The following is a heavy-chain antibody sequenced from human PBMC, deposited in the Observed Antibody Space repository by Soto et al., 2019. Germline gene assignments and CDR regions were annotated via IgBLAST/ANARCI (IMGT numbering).Heavy chain of an antibody. J-gene: IGHJ4*02. CDR1: GGSFSNTIYY. V-gene: IGHV4-39*01. CDR3: ARHMRAVASPLGY. CDR2: IYYNGNG. Sequence: QLQLQESGPGLVTPSETLSLTCSVSGGSFSNTIYYWAWVRQPPGKGLEWIGSIYYNGNGFYNPSLKSRVTISVDSSKSQFSLKVTSVTAADAAVYYCARHMRAVASPLGYWGQGALVTVSS. D-gene: IGHD6-19*01.